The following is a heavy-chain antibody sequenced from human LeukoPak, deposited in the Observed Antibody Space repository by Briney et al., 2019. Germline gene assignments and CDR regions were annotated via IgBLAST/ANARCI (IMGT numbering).Heavy chain of an antibody. D-gene: IGHD3-10*01. J-gene: IGHJ4*02. CDR1: GFIFSNYA. CDR3: VRDPRFSENFDY. V-gene: IGHV3-23*01. CDR2: ISASGGNT. Sequence: GGSLRLSCAASGFIFSNYAVSWVRQAPGKGPEWVSSISASGGNTDYADSVKGRFTISRDNAENTLYLQMNSLRAEDTAVYYCVRDPRFSENFDYWGQGTLVTVSS.